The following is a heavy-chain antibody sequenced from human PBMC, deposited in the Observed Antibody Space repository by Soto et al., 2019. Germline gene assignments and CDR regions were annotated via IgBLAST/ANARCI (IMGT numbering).Heavy chain of an antibody. D-gene: IGHD2-21*02. J-gene: IGHJ6*02. V-gene: IGHV3-48*03. CDR1: GFTFSSYE. Sequence: PGGSLTLSFAASGFTFSSYEMNWVRQAPGKGLERDTYISSSGSTIYDADSVKARFTISRDNAKTSLYLQMTSVRAEDTAVYYCARSQCGGDCLHYYYCGMGVWG. CDR2: ISSSGSTI. CDR3: ARSQCGGDCLHYYYCGMGV.